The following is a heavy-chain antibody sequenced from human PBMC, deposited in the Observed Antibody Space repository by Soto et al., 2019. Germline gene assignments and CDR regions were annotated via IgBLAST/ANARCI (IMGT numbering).Heavy chain of an antibody. CDR1: VFPFGANA. CDR2: LSNTGRRT. J-gene: IGHJ4*02. Sequence: GGSLRLSCVVSVFPFGANAMSWVRQAPGKGPEWVSGLSNTGRRTSYADSVKGRFNISRDNSENTVYLQMNSLRVEDTAVYYCATEMGATQGPFDNWGQGTQVTVSS. CDR3: ATEMGATQGPFDN. D-gene: IGHD1-26*01. V-gene: IGHV3-23*01.